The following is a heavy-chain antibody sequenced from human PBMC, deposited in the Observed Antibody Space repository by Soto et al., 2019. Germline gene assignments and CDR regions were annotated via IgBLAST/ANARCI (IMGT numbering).Heavy chain of an antibody. Sequence: SETLSLTCTVSGGSISSGDYYWSWIRQPPGKGLEWIGYIYYSGSTYYNPSLKSRVTISVDTSKNQFSLKLSSVTAADTAVYYCARELTYYYGSGSYYNTYYYYGMDVWGQGTTVTAP. CDR2: IYYSGST. D-gene: IGHD3-10*01. CDR1: GGSISSGDYY. V-gene: IGHV4-30-4*01. CDR3: ARELTYYYGSGSYYNTYYYYGMDV. J-gene: IGHJ6*02.